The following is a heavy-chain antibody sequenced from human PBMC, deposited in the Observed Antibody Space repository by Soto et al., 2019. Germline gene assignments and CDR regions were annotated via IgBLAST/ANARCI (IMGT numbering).Heavy chain of an antibody. Sequence: QVQLQQWGAGPLRPLETLSLTCGVSGGSFSGYYWAWIRQSPGKGLEWIGFTIYSGNTYYNPSLTSRVSISVDMSKNQFSLTLTSVTAADTAVYYCVREGTRITANGYIIAAGRFDYWGQGSLVTVSS. CDR3: VREGTRITANGYIIAAGRFDY. CDR1: GGSFSGYY. D-gene: IGHD6-13*01. CDR2: TIYSGNT. V-gene: IGHV4-34*12. J-gene: IGHJ4*02.